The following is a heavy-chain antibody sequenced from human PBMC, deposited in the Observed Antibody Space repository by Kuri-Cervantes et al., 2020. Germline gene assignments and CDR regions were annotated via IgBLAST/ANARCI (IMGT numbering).Heavy chain of an antibody. Sequence: ASVKVSCKVSGYTLTELSMHWVRQAPGKGLEWMGGFDPEDGETIYAQKFQGRVTMTEDTSTDTAYMELSSLRSEDTAVYYCATGAVAGTYYYYGMGVWGQGTTVTVSS. CDR2: FDPEDGET. D-gene: IGHD6-19*01. CDR3: ATGAVAGTYYYYGMGV. V-gene: IGHV1-24*01. CDR1: GYTLTELS. J-gene: IGHJ6*02.